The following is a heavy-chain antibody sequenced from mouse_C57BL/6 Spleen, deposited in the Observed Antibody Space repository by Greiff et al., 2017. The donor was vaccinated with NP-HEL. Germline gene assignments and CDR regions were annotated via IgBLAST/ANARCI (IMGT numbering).Heavy chain of an antibody. CDR3: AREGVFTGFDY. V-gene: IGHV1-76*01. J-gene: IGHJ2*01. CDR1: GYTFTDYY. CDR2: IYPGSGNT. Sequence: QVQLQQSGAELVRPGASVKLSCKASGYTFTDYYINWVKQRPGQGLEWIARIYPGSGNTYYNEKFKGKATLTAEKSSSTAYMQLSSLTSEDSAVYFCAREGVFTGFDYWGQGTTLTVSS.